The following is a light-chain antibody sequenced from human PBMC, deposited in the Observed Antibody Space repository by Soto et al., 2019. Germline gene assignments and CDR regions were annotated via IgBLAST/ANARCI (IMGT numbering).Light chain of an antibody. CDR3: QQSYSTPSIT. CDR1: QSISSY. V-gene: IGKV1-39*01. Sequence: DIQMTQSASSLSASVGDIVTITCRASQSISSYLNWYQQKPGKAPKLLIYAASSLQSGVPSRFSGSGSGTDFTLTISSLQPEDFATYYCQQSYSTPSITFGQGTRLE. CDR2: AAS. J-gene: IGKJ5*01.